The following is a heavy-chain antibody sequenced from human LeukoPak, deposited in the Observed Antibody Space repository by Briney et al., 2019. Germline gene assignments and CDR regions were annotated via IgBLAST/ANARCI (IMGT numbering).Heavy chain of an antibody. V-gene: IGHV4-39*01. J-gene: IGHJ4*02. CDR3: ARETGGSSIDY. CDR2: IYYSGTA. D-gene: IGHD1-26*01. Sequence: PSETLSLTCTVSGGSISSSTHYWNWIRQPPGKGPEWIGSIYYSGTAYYSPSLKSRVTISVDTSTNQFSLRLTSMTAADTAVYYCARETGGSSIDYWGQGTLVTVSS. CDR1: GGSISSSTHY.